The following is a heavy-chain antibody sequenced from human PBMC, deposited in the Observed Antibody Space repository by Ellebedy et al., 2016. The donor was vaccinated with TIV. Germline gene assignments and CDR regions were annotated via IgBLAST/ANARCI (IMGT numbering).Heavy chain of an antibody. D-gene: IGHD3-10*01. CDR3: ARDSLHYHGSGSYAFEY. CDR1: GYTFTGHY. J-gene: IGHJ4*02. V-gene: IGHV1-2*02. CDR2: INPNSGGT. Sequence: ASVKVSCKASGYTFTGHYMHWVRQAPGQGPEWMGWINPNSGGTKYVQKFQGRVTMTRDTSISTAYMELSRLRSDDTAVYYCARDSLHYHGSGSYAFEYWGQGTLVTVSS.